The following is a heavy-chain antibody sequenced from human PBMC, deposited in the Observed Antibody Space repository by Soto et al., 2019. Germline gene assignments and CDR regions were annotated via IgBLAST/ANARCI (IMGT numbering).Heavy chain of an antibody. CDR2: IYWDDDK. Sequence: QITLKESGPTLVKPTQTLTLTCTFSGFSLSTSGVGVGWIRQPPGKALEWLALIYWDDDKRYSPSLKSRLTSTKDTSKNQVVLTMTNMDPVDTATYYCAHSSRSSWYIAEYFQHWGQGTLVTVSS. CDR1: GFSLSTSGVG. D-gene: IGHD6-13*01. CDR3: AHSSRSSWYIAEYFQH. V-gene: IGHV2-5*02. J-gene: IGHJ1*01.